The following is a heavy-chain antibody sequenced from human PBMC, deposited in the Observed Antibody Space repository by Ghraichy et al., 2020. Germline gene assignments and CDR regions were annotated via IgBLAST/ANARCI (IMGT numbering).Heavy chain of an antibody. V-gene: IGHV6-1*01. CDR1: GDSVSSNSAA. CDR3: ARDVAVAGRYYYYGMDV. CDR2: TYYRSKWYN. J-gene: IGHJ6*02. Sequence: SQTLSLTCAISGDSVSSNSAAWNWIRQSPSRGLEWLGRTYYRSKWYNDYAVSVKSRITINPDTSKNQFSLQLNSVTPEDTAVYYCARDVAVAGRYYYYGMDVWGQGTTVTVSS. D-gene: IGHD6-19*01.